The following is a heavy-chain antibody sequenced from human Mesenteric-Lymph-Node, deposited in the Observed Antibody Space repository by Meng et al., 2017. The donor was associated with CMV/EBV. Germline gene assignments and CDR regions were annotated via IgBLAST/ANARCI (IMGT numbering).Heavy chain of an antibody. Sequence: SETLSLTCTVSGGSVSSGSYYWSWIRQPPGKGLEWIGSINYKGNTNDNSSLKRQVAMSVDTSANQFSLKLSSVTAADTAVYYCSRHDGSSGYYYLGVDYWGQGTLVTVSS. J-gene: IGHJ4*02. CDR3: SRHDGSSGYYYLGVDY. D-gene: IGHD3-22*01. CDR1: GGSVSSGSYY. V-gene: IGHV4-39*01. CDR2: INYKGNT.